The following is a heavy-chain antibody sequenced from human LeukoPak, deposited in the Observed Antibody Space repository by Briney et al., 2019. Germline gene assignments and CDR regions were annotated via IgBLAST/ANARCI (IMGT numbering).Heavy chain of an antibody. CDR1: GYTFTSYS. CDR2: INPSGGST. CDR3: ARGALLDSGSYYNWFDP. Sequence: ASVKVSCKASGYTFTSYSVHWVRQAPGQGLEWMGVINPSGGSTRDAQKFQGRVTKTRDTSTSTVYMELSSLRSEDTAVYYCARGALLDSGSYYNWFDPWGQGTLVTVSS. J-gene: IGHJ5*02. D-gene: IGHD1-26*01. V-gene: IGHV1-46*01.